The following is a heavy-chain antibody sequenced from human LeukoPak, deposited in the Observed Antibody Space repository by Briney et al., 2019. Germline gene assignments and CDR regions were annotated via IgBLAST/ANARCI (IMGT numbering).Heavy chain of an antibody. CDR3: ARQTRGPAAILDY. J-gene: IGHJ4*02. CDR2: IYYSGST. CDR1: GGSISSSSYY. Sequence: PSETLSLTCTVSGGSISSSSYYWGWIRQPPGKGLEWIGSIYYSGSTYYNPSLKSRVTISVDTSKNQFSLKLSSVTAADTAVYYCARQTRGPAAILDYWGQGTLVTVSS. D-gene: IGHD2-2*01. V-gene: IGHV4-39*01.